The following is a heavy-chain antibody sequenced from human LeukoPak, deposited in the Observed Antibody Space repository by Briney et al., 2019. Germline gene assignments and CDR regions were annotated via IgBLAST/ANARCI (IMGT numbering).Heavy chain of an antibody. V-gene: IGHV4-59*01. CDR2: IYYSGST. CDR3: ARGDFCSSSNCYLRPMDV. Sequence: SETLSLTCSVSTDSTNTYYWSWIRQPPGKGLEWIGYIYYSGSTTYNPSLKSRVTMSVDTAKNQFSLKLRSVTAADTAVYYCARGDFCSSSNCYLRPMDVWGKGTTVTVSS. J-gene: IGHJ6*03. CDR1: TDSTNTYY. D-gene: IGHD2-2*01.